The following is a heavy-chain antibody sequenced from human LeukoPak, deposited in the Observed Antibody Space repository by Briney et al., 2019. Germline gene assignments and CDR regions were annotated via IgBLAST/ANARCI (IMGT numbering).Heavy chain of an antibody. CDR2: ISYDGSNK. Sequence: GGSLRLSCAASGFTFNSYAMHWVRQAPGRGLEWVAVISYDGSNKYYADSVKGRFTISRDNSKNTLYLQMNSLRAEDTAVYYCAKDRGYWGQGTLVTVSS. CDR3: AKDRGY. V-gene: IGHV3-30-3*01. CDR1: GFTFNSYA. J-gene: IGHJ4*02.